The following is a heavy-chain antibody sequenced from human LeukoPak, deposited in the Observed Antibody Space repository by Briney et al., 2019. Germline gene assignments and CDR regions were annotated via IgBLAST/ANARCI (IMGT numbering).Heavy chain of an antibody. CDR1: GFTFTIYA. J-gene: IGHJ4*02. Sequence: PGGSLRLSCVASGFTFTIYAMHWVRQAPGKGLEWVSGISWNSGSIDYADSVKGRFTISRDNAKNSLYLQMNSLRAEDTALYYCAKDIGAWGSGSYYFFDYWGQGTLVTVSS. CDR3: AKDIGAWGSGSYYFFDY. V-gene: IGHV3-9*01. D-gene: IGHD3-10*01. CDR2: ISWNSGSI.